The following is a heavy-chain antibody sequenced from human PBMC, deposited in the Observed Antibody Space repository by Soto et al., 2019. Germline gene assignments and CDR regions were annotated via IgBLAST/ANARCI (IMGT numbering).Heavy chain of an antibody. J-gene: IGHJ5*02. V-gene: IGHV3-11*01. CDR1: GFTFSDYY. D-gene: IGHD6-13*01. Sequence: GGSLRLSCAAPGFTFSDYYMSWIRQAPGKGLEWVSYISSSGSTIYYADSVKGRFTISRDNAKNSLYLQMNSLRAEDTAVYYCARELYSSSSYPWGQGTLVTVSS. CDR3: ARELYSSSSYP. CDR2: ISSSGSTI.